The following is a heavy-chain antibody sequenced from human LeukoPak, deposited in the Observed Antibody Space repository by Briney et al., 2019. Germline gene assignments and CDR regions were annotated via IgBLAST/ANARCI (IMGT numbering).Heavy chain of an antibody. Sequence: ASVKVSCKASGYTFTGYYMHWVRQAPGQGLEWMGWINPNSGGTNYAQKFQGRVTMTRDTSISTAYMELSRLRSDDTAVYYCARSFGRRWPTGIDYWGQGTLVTVSS. CDR3: ARSFGRRWPTGIDY. CDR1: GYTFTGYY. CDR2: INPNSGGT. D-gene: IGHD3-10*01. J-gene: IGHJ4*02. V-gene: IGHV1-2*02.